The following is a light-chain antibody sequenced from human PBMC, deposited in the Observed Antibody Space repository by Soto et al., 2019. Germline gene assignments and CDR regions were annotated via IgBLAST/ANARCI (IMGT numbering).Light chain of an antibody. CDR1: QCISSY. CDR3: QQYYSFPLT. Sequence: AIRMTQSPSSFSASTGDRVTITCRAIQCISSYLAWYQQKPGKAPELLIYAASTLQSGVPSRFSGSGSGTDFTLTISCLQSEDFATYYCQQYYSFPLTFGGGTKVDIK. V-gene: IGKV1-8*01. J-gene: IGKJ4*01. CDR2: AAS.